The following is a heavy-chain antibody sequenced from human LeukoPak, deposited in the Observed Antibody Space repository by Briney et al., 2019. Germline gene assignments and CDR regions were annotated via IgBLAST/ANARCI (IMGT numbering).Heavy chain of an antibody. V-gene: IGHV3-74*01. CDR1: GFTLSSYW. D-gene: IGHD3/OR15-3a*01. CDR3: ARGGLDHAFDL. J-gene: IGHJ3*01. Sequence: PGGSLRLSCAASGFTLSSYWMYWVRQAPGKGLEYVSRINNEGSGTTYADSVKGRFTISRDNAKSTVYLQMNSLRPEDTAMFYCARGGLDHAFDLWGQGTMVSVSS. CDR2: INNEGSGT.